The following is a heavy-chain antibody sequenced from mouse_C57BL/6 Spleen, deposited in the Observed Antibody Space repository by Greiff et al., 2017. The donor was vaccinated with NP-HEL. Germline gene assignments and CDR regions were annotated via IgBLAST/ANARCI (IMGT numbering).Heavy chain of an antibody. V-gene: IGHV1-76*01. Sequence: VQLQQSGAELVRPGASVKLSCKASGYTFTDYYINWVKQRPGQGLEWIARIYPGSGNTYYNEKFKGKATLTAEKSSSTAYMQLSSLTSEDSAVYFCARWGDGTPYYFDYWGQGTTLTVSS. J-gene: IGHJ2*01. D-gene: IGHD3-3*01. CDR2: IYPGSGNT. CDR3: ARWGDGTPYYFDY. CDR1: GYTFTDYY.